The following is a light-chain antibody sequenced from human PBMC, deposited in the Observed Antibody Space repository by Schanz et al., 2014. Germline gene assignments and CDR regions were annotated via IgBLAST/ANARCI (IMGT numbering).Light chain of an antibody. CDR3: SSYTSSDNLV. CDR1: SSDVGGYNY. Sequence: QSVLTQPASVSGSPGQSITISCTGTSSDVGGYNYVSWYQHHPGKAPKLMIYDVSNRPSGVPDRFSGSKSGNTASLTVSGLQAEDEADYYCSSYTSSDNLVFGGGTKLTVL. J-gene: IGLJ3*02. CDR2: DVS. V-gene: IGLV2-14*03.